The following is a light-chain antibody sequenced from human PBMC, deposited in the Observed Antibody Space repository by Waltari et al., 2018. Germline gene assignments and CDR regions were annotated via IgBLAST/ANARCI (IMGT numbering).Light chain of an antibody. CDR3: MQSLQTLWT. CDR2: LGS. Sequence: DIVVTQSPLSLPVTPGEPASISCRSSQSLLHRNGNNYLAWYLQKPGQSPQLLIYLGSAQASRGPARFRGSGSGTDFTLRTSSVEADDVGVYYCMQSLQTLWTFGQGTKVEIK. J-gene: IGKJ1*01. CDR1: QSLLHRNGNNY. V-gene: IGKV2-28*01.